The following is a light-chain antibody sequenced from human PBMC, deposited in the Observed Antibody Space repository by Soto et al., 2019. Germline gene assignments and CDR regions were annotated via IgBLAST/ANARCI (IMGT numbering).Light chain of an antibody. CDR3: QQHNAWPLT. CDR2: RAS. J-gene: IGKJ4*01. Sequence: EILMTQSPATLSVSPGEIVTLSCRASQTVVDNLVWYQQRPGQAPRLLVFRASTRATGIPDRFSGSGSGTEFTLTINSLQSEDFAVYYCQQHNAWPLTFGGGTRVEI. CDR1: QTVVDN. V-gene: IGKV3-15*01.